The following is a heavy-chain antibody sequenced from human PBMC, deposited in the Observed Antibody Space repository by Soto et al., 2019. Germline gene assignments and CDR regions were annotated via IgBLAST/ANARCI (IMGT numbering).Heavy chain of an antibody. CDR1: GGTFSGYT. D-gene: IGHD1-1*01. Sequence: QVQLVQSGAEVKKPGSSVKVSCKASGGTFSGYTISWVRQAPGQGLEWMGRIIPVLGRANYAQKFQGRVTISVDKSSTTAYMELSSLRSEDTAMYYCARDVITTALSGRLDPWGQGTLVTVSS. CDR3: ARDVITTALSGRLDP. V-gene: IGHV1-69*08. J-gene: IGHJ5*02. CDR2: IIPVLGRA.